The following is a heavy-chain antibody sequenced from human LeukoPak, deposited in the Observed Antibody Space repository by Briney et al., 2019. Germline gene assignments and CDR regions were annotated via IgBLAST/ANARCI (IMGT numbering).Heavy chain of an antibody. D-gene: IGHD3-22*01. Sequence: SVTVSFKASGGTFISYAIRWVRQAPGQGLEWMGRIIPILGIANYAQKFQGRVTITADKSTSTAYMELSSLRSEDTAVYYCARSPGYYDSSGYYVWGQGTLVTVSS. CDR1: GGTFISYA. CDR3: ARSPGYYDSSGYYV. V-gene: IGHV1-69*04. J-gene: IGHJ4*02. CDR2: IIPILGIA.